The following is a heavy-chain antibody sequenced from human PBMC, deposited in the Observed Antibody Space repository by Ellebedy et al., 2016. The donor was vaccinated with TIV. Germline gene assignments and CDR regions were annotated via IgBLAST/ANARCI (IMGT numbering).Heavy chain of an antibody. CDR3: ARAGLRFLEWGYFDL. V-gene: IGHV1-69*10. CDR2: IIPIFGIA. D-gene: IGHD3-3*01. J-gene: IGHJ2*01. CDR1: GGTFSSYA. Sequence: AASVKVSCKASGGTFSSYAISWVRQAPGQGLEWMGGIIPIFGIANYAQKFQGRVTITADKSTSTAYMELSSLRSEDTAVYYCARAGLRFLEWGYFDLWGRGTLVTVSS.